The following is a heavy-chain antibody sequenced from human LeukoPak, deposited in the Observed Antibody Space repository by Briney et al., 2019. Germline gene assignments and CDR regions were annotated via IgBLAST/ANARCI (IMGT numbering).Heavy chain of an antibody. Sequence: SETLSLTCTVSGGSISSSSYYWSWIRQPPGKGLEWIGYIYYSGSTNYNPSLKSRVTISVDTSKNQFSLKLSSVTAADTAVYYCARILGDTAMSSIDYWGQGTLVTVSS. CDR2: IYYSGST. D-gene: IGHD5-18*01. CDR3: ARILGDTAMSSIDY. V-gene: IGHV4-61*01. CDR1: GGSISSSSYY. J-gene: IGHJ4*02.